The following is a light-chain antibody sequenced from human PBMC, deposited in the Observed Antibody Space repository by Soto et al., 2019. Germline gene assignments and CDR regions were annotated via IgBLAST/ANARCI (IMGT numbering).Light chain of an antibody. J-gene: IGLJ3*02. Sequence: QSVLTQPASVSGSPGQSITISCTGTSSGVGGYNYVSWYQQHPGKAPKLMIYEVSNRPSGVSNRFSGSKSGNTASLTISGLQAEDEADYYCSSYTSSSTPSWVFGGGPKLTVL. CDR1: SSGVGGYNY. CDR2: EVS. CDR3: SSYTSSSTPSWV. V-gene: IGLV2-14*01.